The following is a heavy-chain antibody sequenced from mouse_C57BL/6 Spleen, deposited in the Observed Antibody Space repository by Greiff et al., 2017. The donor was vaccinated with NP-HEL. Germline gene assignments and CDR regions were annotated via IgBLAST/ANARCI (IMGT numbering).Heavy chain of an antibody. V-gene: IGHV1-64*01. D-gene: IGHD1-3*01. Sequence: QVQLQQSGAELVKPGASVKLSCKASGYTFTSYWMHWVKQRPGQGLEWIGMIHPNSGSTNYNEKFKSKATLTVDKSSSTAYMQLSSLTSEDSAVYYCAGVARYAMDYWGQGTSVTVSS. CDR2: IHPNSGST. CDR3: AGVARYAMDY. CDR1: GYTFTSYW. J-gene: IGHJ4*01.